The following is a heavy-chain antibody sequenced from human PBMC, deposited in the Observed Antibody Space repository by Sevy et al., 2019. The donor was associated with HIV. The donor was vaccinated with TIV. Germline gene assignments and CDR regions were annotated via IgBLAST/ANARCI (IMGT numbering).Heavy chain of an antibody. V-gene: IGHV3-7*01. D-gene: IGHD2-21*02. CDR1: GFTFTTYG. Sequence: GGSLRLSCAASGFTFTTYGMHWVRQAPGKGLEWVANIKQDGSEKYYVDSVKGRFTISRDNAKNSLYLQMNSLRAEDTAVYYCARVLHIVVVTANNDAFDIWGQGTMVTVSS. CDR3: ARVLHIVVVTANNDAFDI. CDR2: IKQDGSEK. J-gene: IGHJ3*02.